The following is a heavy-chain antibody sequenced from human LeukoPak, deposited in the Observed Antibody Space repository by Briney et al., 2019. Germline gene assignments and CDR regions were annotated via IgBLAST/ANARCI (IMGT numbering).Heavy chain of an antibody. CDR1: GFTFSSYW. CDR3: ARVRGSSGWYRIYWFDP. D-gene: IGHD6-19*01. CDR2: IKQDGSEK. V-gene: IGHV3-7*01. Sequence: PGGSLRLSCAASGFTFSSYWMSWVRQAPGKGLGWVANIKQDGSEKYYVDSVKGRFTISRDNAKNSLYLQMNSLRAEDTAVYYCARVRGSSGWYRIYWFDPWGQGTLVTVSS. J-gene: IGHJ5*02.